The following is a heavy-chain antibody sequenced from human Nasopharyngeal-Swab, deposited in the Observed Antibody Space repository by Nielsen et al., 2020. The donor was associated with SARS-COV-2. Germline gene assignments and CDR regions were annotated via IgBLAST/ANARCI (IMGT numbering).Heavy chain of an antibody. CDR3: ARVSRYYDILTGYYAEDGMDV. Sequence: VRQAPGKGLEWVANIKQDGGEKYYVDSVEGRFTISRDNAKNSLYLQMNSLRAEDTAVYYCARVSRYYDILTGYYAEDGMDVWGQGTTVTVSS. D-gene: IGHD3-9*01. CDR2: IKQDGGEK. V-gene: IGHV3-7*01. J-gene: IGHJ6*02.